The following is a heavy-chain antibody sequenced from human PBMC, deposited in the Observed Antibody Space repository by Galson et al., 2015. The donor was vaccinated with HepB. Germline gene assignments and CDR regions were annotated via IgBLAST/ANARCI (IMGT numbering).Heavy chain of an antibody. CDR2: IGASSGAT. CDR1: GFTFSSYA. J-gene: IGHJ1*01. V-gene: IGHV3-23*01. D-gene: IGHD6-19*01. Sequence: SLRLSCAASGFTFSSYAMTWVRQAPGKGLEWVSAIGASSGATYYADSVKGRFTISRDNSENTLFLQMNSLRAEDTAVYYCARDLIPVAGIHGYFHLWGPGSIVGGSS. CDR3: ARDLIPVAGIHGYFHL.